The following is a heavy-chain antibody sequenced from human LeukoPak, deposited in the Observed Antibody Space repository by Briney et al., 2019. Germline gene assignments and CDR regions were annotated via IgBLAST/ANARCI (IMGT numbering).Heavy chain of an antibody. Sequence: SETLSLTCAVYGGSFSGYYWSWIRQPPGKGLEWIGEINHSGSTYYNPSLKSRVTISVDTSKNQLSLKLSSVTAAGTAVYYCARQGYYYDSSGYTEGYFDYWGQGTLVTVSS. J-gene: IGHJ4*02. V-gene: IGHV4-34*01. D-gene: IGHD3-22*01. CDR1: GGSFSGYY. CDR2: INHSGST. CDR3: ARQGYYYDSSGYTEGYFDY.